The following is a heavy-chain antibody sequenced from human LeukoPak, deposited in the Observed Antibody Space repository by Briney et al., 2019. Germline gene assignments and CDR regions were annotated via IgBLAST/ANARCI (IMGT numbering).Heavy chain of an antibody. D-gene: IGHD1-26*01. CDR1: GYTFTSYD. J-gene: IGHJ4*02. V-gene: IGHV1-8*01. CDR3: ARGRGGATSRLDY. CDR2: MNPNNGNT. Sequence: ASVKVSCKASGYTFTSYDINWVRQATGQGLEWMGWMNPNNGNTGYAQKLQGRVTMTKNTSISTAYMELSSLRSEDTAVYYCARGRGGATSRLDYWAQGTLVTVSS.